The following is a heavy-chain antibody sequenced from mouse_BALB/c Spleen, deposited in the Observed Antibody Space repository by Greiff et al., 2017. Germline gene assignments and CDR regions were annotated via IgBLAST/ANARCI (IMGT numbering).Heavy chain of an antibody. V-gene: IGHV3-6*02. J-gene: IGHJ2*01. CDR1: GYSITSGYY. D-gene: IGHD2-3*01. CDR2: ISYDGSN. CDR3: ARNDGWLLGY. Sequence: EVQLKESGPGLVKPSQSLSLTCSVTGYSITSGYYWNWIRQFPGNKLEWMGYISYDGSNNYNPSLKNRISITRDTSKNQFFLKLNSVTTEDTATYYCARNDGWLLGYWGQGTTLTVSS.